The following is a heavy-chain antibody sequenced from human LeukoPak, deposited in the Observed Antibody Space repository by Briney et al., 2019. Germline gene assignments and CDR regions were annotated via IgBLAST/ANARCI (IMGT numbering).Heavy chain of an antibody. Sequence: GRSLRLSCTASGFTFGDYAMSCVRQAPGKGLEWVGFIRSKAYGGTTEYAASVKGRFTISRDDSKSIAYLQMNSLKTEDTAVYYCTRVGRFGYYFDYWGQGTLVTVSS. D-gene: IGHD3-10*01. CDR2: IRSKAYGGTT. V-gene: IGHV3-49*04. CDR1: GFTFGDYA. J-gene: IGHJ4*02. CDR3: TRVGRFGYYFDY.